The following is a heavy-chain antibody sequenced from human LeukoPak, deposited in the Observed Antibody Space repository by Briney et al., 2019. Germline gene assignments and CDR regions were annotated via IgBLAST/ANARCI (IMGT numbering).Heavy chain of an antibody. CDR3: TTQLLYEHNFDY. V-gene: IGHV3-15*01. CDR1: GFTFSDAW. Sequence: GGSLRLSCAASGFTFSDAWMSWVRQTPGKGLEWVGRIKSNTDGGTTDFAAPVKGRYTISRDDSENALYLQMNSLRTEDTAVYYCTTQLLYEHNFDYWGQGTLVTVSS. CDR2: IKSNTDGGTT. J-gene: IGHJ4*02. D-gene: IGHD2-2*02.